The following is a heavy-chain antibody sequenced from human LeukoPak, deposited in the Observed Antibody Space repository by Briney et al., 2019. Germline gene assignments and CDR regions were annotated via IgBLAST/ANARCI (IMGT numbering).Heavy chain of an antibody. CDR1: GFTVSTNF. J-gene: IGHJ4*02. V-gene: IGHV3-66*02. CDR2: IYSGGAT. D-gene: IGHD1-26*01. Sequence: GGSPRLSCVGSGFTVSTNFMSWVRQSPGKGLEWVALIYSGGATHYADAVKGRFTISRDNSKNTVYLQMNSLRPEDTAVYYCARERSGSYYTFEYWGLGTLVTVSS. CDR3: ARERSGSYYTFEY.